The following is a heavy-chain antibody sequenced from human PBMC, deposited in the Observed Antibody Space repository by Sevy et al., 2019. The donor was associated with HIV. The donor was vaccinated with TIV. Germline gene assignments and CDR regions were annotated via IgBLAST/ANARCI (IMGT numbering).Heavy chain of an antibody. V-gene: IGHV1-3*01. Sequence: ASVKVSCKASGYTFTSYAIHWVRQAPGQRLEWMGWINPGNGNTKYSQKFQGRVTITRDTSASTTYMELSSLRSEDTAVYYSARSVISTAIFDYRGRGTLVTVSS. CDR1: GYTFTSYA. D-gene: IGHD2-21*02. J-gene: IGHJ4*02. CDR3: ARSVISTAIFDY. CDR2: INPGNGNT.